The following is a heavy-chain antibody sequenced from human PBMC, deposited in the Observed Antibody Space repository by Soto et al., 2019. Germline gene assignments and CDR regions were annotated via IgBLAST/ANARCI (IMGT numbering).Heavy chain of an antibody. CDR1: GGTFSSYV. V-gene: IGHV1-69*01. D-gene: IGHD1-1*01. CDR2: IIPQFGTA. Sequence: QVQLVQSGAEVKKPGSSVKVSCKDSGGTFSSYVISWLRQAPGQGLECMGGIIPQFGTANYAQKFQGRVTFSAHESTTTAYMELRRLRSEDSAVYFCARGWNDFPHWGQGTLVTVSS. J-gene: IGHJ1*01. CDR3: ARGWNDFPH.